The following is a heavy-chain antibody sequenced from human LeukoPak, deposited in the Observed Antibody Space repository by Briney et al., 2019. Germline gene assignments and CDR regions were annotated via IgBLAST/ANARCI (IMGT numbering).Heavy chain of an antibody. CDR2: ISSSGSTI. D-gene: IGHD3-16*01. CDR1: GSTFSSYE. V-gene: IGHV3-48*03. CDR3: ARDHLYYEISGPRFDN. Sequence: PGGSLRLSCAASGSTFSSYEMNWVRQAPGKGLEWVSYISSSGSTIYYADSVKGRFTISRDNAKNSLYLQMNSLRAEDTAVYYCARDHLYYEISGPRFDNWGQGTRVTVSS. J-gene: IGHJ4*02.